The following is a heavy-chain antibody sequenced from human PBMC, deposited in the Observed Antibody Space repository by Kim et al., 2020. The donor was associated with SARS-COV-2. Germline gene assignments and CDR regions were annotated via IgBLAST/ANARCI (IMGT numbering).Heavy chain of an antibody. Sequence: SVKVSCKASGGTFSSYAISWVRQAPGQGLEWMGGIIPIFGTANYAQKFQGRVTITADESTSTAYMELSSLRSEDTAVYYCATRPHTGYSSSWYPYYYYGMDGWGQRTTVTVS. D-gene: IGHD6-13*01. CDR2: IIPIFGTA. J-gene: IGHJ6*02. V-gene: IGHV1-69*13. CDR1: GGTFSSYA. CDR3: ATRPHTGYSSSWYPYYYYGMDG.